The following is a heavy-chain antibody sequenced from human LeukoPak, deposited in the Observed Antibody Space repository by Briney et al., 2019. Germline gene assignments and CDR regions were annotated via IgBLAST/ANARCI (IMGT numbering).Heavy chain of an antibody. CDR3: ASSYCGGDCYFEYFQH. J-gene: IGHJ1*01. CDR1: GFTFSSYA. V-gene: IGHV3-23*01. CDR2: ISGSGGST. D-gene: IGHD2-21*02. Sequence: PGGSLRLSCAASGFTFSSYAMSWVRQAPGKGLEWVSAISGSGGSTYYADSVKGRFTISRDNSKNTLYLQMNSLRAEDTAVYYCASSYCGGDCYFEYFQHWGQGTWSPSPQ.